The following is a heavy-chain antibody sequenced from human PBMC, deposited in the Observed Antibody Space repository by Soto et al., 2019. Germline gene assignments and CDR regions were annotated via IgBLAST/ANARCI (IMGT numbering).Heavy chain of an antibody. CDR1: GGSISSYY. D-gene: IGHD6-13*01. CDR2: IYTSGST. J-gene: IGHJ5*02. V-gene: IGHV4-4*07. Sequence: QVQLQESGPGLVKPSETLSLTCTVSGGSISSYYWSWIRQPAGKGLEWIGRIYTSGSTNYNPSLKSRVTMSVDTSKNQFSLKLSSVTAADTAVYYCAREGNGPYSRTDQSWFDPWGQGTLVTVSS. CDR3: AREGNGPYSRTDQSWFDP.